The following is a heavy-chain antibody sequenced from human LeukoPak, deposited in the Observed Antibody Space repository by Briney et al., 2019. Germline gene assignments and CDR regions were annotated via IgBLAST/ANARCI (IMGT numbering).Heavy chain of an antibody. V-gene: IGHV5-51*01. D-gene: IGHD3-10*01. CDR1: GYTFSRYW. CDR2: IYPGDSNT. CDR3: ARVWFGELLSNLDY. J-gene: IGHJ4*02. Sequence: GESLKISCKGYGYTFSRYWIGWVRQTTGKGLEWMGIIYPGDSNTRYSPSFQGQVTISADKSISTAYLQWSSLKASDTAVYYCARVWFGELLSNLDYWGQGTLVTVSS.